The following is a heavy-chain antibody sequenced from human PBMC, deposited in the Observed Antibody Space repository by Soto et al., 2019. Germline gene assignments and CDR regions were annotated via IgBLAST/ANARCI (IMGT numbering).Heavy chain of an antibody. CDR1: GFSLSTSGVG. D-gene: IGHD2-2*01. CDR2: IYWDDDK. Sequence: QITLKESGPTLVKPTQTLTLTCTFSGFSLSTSGVGVVWIRHPPGKALELLRLIYWDDDKLYSPSLKSRLTITKDTSKIQMVLTMTQMDPVDTDTYYCARTYCISTSCSHPEYFQHWGQGTLVTVSS. J-gene: IGHJ1*01. V-gene: IGHV2-5*02. CDR3: ARTYCISTSCSHPEYFQH.